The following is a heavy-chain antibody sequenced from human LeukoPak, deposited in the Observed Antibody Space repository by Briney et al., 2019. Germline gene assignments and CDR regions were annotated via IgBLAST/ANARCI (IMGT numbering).Heavy chain of an antibody. CDR2: INHSGST. CDR3: ARAHYDFWSGYLDY. D-gene: IGHD3-3*01. J-gene: IGHJ4*02. V-gene: IGHV4-34*01. CDR1: GGSFSGYY. Sequence: PSETLSLTCAAYGGSFSGYYWSWIRQPPGKGLEWIGEINHSGSTNYNPSLKSRVTISVDTSKNQFSLKLSSVTAADTAVYYCARAHYDFWSGYLDYWGQGTLVTVSS.